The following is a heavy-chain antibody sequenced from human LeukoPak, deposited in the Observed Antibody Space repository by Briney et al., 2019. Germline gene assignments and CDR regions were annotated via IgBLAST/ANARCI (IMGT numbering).Heavy chain of an antibody. D-gene: IGHD4-23*01. CDR2: IRDSGDAT. V-gene: IGHV3-23*01. Sequence: PGWSLRLSCEVSGFIFSYYGMDWVRQAPGKGLEWVSAIRDSGDATYYADSVKGRFTISRDNSKSTLYLQMNNLRAEDTALYYCAKERGHSKPFDYWGQGTLVTVSS. CDR3: AKERGHSKPFDY. J-gene: IGHJ4*02. CDR1: GFIFSYYG.